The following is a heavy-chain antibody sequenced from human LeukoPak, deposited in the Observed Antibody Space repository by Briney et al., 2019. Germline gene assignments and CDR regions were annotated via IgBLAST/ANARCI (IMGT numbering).Heavy chain of an antibody. Sequence: PGGSLRLSCAASGFTFSSYAMSWVRQAPGKGLEWVSAISGSGGSTYYADSVKGRFTISRDNSKNTLYLQMNSLRAEDTAVCYCAKALAGYYYGMDVWGQGTTVTVSS. CDR1: GFTFSSYA. CDR2: ISGSGGST. V-gene: IGHV3-23*01. CDR3: AKALAGYYYGMDV. J-gene: IGHJ6*02.